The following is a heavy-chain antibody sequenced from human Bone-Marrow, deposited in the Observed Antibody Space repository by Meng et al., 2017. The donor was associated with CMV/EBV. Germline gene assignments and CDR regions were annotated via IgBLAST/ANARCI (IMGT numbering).Heavy chain of an antibody. CDR3: ARSRRLQGLGYYYHGMDV. J-gene: IGHJ6*02. D-gene: IGHD4-11*01. V-gene: IGHV1-18*04. Sequence: ASVKVSCKASGYTFTGYYMHWVRQAPGQGLEWMGWISAYNGNTNYAQKLQGRVTMTTDTSTSTAYMELRSLRSDDTAAYYCARSRRLQGLGYYYHGMDVWGQGTTVTVSS. CDR1: GYTFTGYY. CDR2: ISAYNGNT.